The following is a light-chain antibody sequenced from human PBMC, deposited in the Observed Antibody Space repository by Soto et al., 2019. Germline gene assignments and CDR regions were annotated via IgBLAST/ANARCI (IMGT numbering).Light chain of an antibody. J-gene: IGLJ1*01. Sequence: QSALTQPGSVSGSPGQSITISCTGTGNDVVTYNYVSWYQQHPGRPPQLMISEVNRWPSRVSDRFSGSMSGNTASLTISGLQAEDEAEYYCCSYADGNTYLFGAGTKVTVL. CDR3: CSYADGNTYL. CDR1: GNDVVTYNY. V-gene: IGLV2-11*01. CDR2: EVN.